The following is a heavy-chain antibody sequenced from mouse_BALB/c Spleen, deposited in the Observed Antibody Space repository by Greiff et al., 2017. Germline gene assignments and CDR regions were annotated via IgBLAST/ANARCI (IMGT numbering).Heavy chain of an antibody. V-gene: IGHV5-17*03. CDR2: ISSGSSTI. D-gene: IGHD1-1*01. Sequence: DVMLVESGGGLVQPGGSRKLSCAASGFTFSSFGMHWVRQAPEKGLEWVAYISSGSSTIYYADTVKGRFTISRDNAKNTLYLQMSSLKSEDTAMYYCARHPNYYGSRKDYWGQGTTLTVSS. CDR1: GFTFSSFG. CDR3: ARHPNYYGSRKDY. J-gene: IGHJ2*01.